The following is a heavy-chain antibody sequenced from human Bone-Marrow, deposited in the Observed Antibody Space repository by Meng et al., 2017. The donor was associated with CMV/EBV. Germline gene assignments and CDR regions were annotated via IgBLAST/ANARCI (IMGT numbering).Heavy chain of an antibody. D-gene: IGHD6-19*01. J-gene: IGHJ6*02. CDR1: GFSFSSYW. V-gene: IGHV3-74*01. CDR2: IHSDGSST. CDR3: ARDSIVVPGRIYKNAMDV. Sequence: GESLKISCAASGFSFSSYWMHWVRQAPGKGLVWVAHIHSDGSSTTYADSVKGRFTISRDNAKNTVFLQMHSLGVEDTGVYYCARDSIVVPGRIYKNAMDVWGHGTTVTVSS.